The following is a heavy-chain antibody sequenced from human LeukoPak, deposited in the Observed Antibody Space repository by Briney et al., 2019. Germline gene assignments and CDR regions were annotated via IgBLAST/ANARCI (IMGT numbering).Heavy chain of an antibody. CDR1: GYTFTSYD. CDR2: MNPNSGNT. V-gene: IGHV1-8*03. CDR3: ARGQYSSSWYGDYYYYMDV. D-gene: IGHD6-13*01. J-gene: IGHJ6*03. Sequence: ASVKVSCKASGYTFTSYDINWVRQATGQGLEWMGWMNPNSGNTGYAQKFQGGVTITRNTSISTAYMELSSLRSEDTAVYYCARGQYSSSWYGDYYYYMDVWGKGTTVTVSS.